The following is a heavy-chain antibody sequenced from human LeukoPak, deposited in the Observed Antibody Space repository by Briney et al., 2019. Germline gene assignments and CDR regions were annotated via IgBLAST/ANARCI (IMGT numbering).Heavy chain of an antibody. J-gene: IGHJ4*02. CDR3: ARAGYDLLTLAPDPANDY. Sequence: ASVKVSCKASGYTFIRYGINWVRQAPGQGLVWMGWITAYNGNTNYAQRLQGRVTMTTDTSTSTAYMELGSLRSDDTAVYYCARAGYDLLTLAPDPANDYWGQGTLVTVSS. CDR2: ITAYNGNT. D-gene: IGHD3-9*01. V-gene: IGHV1-18*01. CDR1: GYTFIRYG.